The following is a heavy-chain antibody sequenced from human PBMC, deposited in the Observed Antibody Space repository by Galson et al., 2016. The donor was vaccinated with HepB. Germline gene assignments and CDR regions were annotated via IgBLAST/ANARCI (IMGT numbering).Heavy chain of an antibody. Sequence: SETLSLTCAVYGGSFSGYYWSCIRQPPGKGLEWIGEINHSGSTNYNPSLESRVTISVDTSKNQFSLKLTSVTAAATAVYYCARDCSSTSCFDFWGQGTLVTVSS. D-gene: IGHD2-2*01. CDR3: ARDCSSTSCFDF. CDR1: GGSFSGYY. J-gene: IGHJ4*02. V-gene: IGHV4-34*01. CDR2: INHSGST.